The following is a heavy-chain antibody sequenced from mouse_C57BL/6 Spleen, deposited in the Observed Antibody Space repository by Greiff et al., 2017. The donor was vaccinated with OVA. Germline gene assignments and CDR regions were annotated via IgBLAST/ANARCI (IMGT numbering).Heavy chain of an antibody. J-gene: IGHJ2*01. CDR1: GFTFSDYY. V-gene: IGHV5-16*01. CDR2: INYDGSST. D-gene: IGHD1-1*01. CDR3: ARTTVVPLFDY. Sequence: EVQLQESEGGLVQPGSSMKLSCTASGFTFSDYYMAWVRQVPEKGLEWVANINYDGSSTYYLDSLKSRFIISRDNAKNILYLQMSSLKSEDTATYYCARTTVVPLFDYWGQGTTLTVSS.